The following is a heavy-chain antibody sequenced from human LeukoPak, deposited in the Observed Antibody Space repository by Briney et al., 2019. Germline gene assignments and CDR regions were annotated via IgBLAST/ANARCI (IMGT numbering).Heavy chain of an antibody. Sequence: PSETLSPTCTVSGGSISSYYWSWIRQPPGKGLEWIGYIYYSGSTNYNPSLKSRVTISVDTSKNQFSLKLSSVTAADTAVYYCARHEDYYGSGSYYNVASWFDPWGQGTLVTVSS. CDR1: GGSISSYY. CDR2: IYYSGST. V-gene: IGHV4-59*08. J-gene: IGHJ5*02. D-gene: IGHD3-10*01. CDR3: ARHEDYYGSGSYYNVASWFDP.